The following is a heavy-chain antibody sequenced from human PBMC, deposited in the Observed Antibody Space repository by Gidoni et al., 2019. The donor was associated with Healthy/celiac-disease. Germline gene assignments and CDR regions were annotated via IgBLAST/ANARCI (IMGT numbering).Heavy chain of an antibody. Sequence: QLQLQESGPGLVKPSETLSLTCTVSGGSISSSRYYWGWIRQPPGKGLEWIGSIYYSGSTYYNPSLKSRVTISVDTSKNQFSLKLSSVTAADTAVYYCARHHCSGGSCYSTWFDPWGQGTLVTVSS. D-gene: IGHD2-15*01. CDR1: GGSISSSRYY. CDR2: IYYSGST. J-gene: IGHJ5*02. V-gene: IGHV4-39*01. CDR3: ARHHCSGGSCYSTWFDP.